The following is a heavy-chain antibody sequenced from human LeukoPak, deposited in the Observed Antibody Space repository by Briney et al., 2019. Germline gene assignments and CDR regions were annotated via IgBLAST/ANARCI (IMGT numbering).Heavy chain of an antibody. J-gene: IGHJ6*02. CDR2: ISYDGSNK. V-gene: IGHV3-30*18. D-gene: IGHD5-12*01. Sequence: GGSLRLSCAASGFTFSSYGMHWVRQAPGKGLEWVAVISYDGSNKYYADSVKGRFTISRDNAKNSLYLQMNSLRAEDTALYYCAKDIEYSGYDDGGIYYYYGMDVWGQGTTVTVSS. CDR1: GFTFSSYG. CDR3: AKDIEYSGYDDGGIYYYYGMDV.